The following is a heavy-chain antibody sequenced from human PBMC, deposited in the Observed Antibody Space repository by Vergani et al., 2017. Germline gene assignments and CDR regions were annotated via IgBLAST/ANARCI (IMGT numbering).Heavy chain of an antibody. Sequence: QVQLVQSGAEVKKPGASVKVSCKASGYTFTSYYMHWVRQAPGQGLEWMGIINPSGGSTSYAQKFQGRVTMTRDTSTSTVYLIMTRLTSDDTAIYYCAHSWNFGRRDWFDSWGPGTLVTVSS. D-gene: IGHD1-26*01. V-gene: IGHV1-46*01. J-gene: IGHJ5*01. CDR2: INPSGGST. CDR1: GYTFTSYY. CDR3: AHSWNFGRRDWFDS.